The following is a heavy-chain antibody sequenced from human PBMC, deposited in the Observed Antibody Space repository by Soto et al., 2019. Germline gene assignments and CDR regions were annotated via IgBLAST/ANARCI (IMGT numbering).Heavy chain of an antibody. CDR3: ARVQALGQLVYYYGMDV. V-gene: IGHV4-4*02. CDR1: GGSISSSNW. D-gene: IGHD6-6*01. Sequence: PSETLPLTCAVSGGSISSSNWWSWVRHPPGKGLEWIGEIYHSGSTNYNPSLKSRVTISVDKSKNQFSLKLSSVTAADTAVYYCARVQALGQLVYYYGMDVWGQGNTV. CDR2: IYHSGST. J-gene: IGHJ6*02.